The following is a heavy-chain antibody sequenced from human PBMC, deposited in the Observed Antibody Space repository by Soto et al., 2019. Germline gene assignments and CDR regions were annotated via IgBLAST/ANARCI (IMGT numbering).Heavy chain of an antibody. CDR3: ARESGGRDFWCGYLCYYFDY. V-gene: IGHV1-18*01. CDR2: ISAYNGNT. J-gene: IGHJ4*02. CDR1: GYTFTSYG. D-gene: IGHD3-3*01. Sequence: QVQLVQSGAEVKKPGASVKVSCKASGYTFTSYGISWVRQAPGQGLEWMGWISAYNGNTNYAQKLQGRVTMTADTSTSTAYMELRSLRSDDTAVYYCARESGGRDFWCGYLCYYFDYWGQGTLVTVSS.